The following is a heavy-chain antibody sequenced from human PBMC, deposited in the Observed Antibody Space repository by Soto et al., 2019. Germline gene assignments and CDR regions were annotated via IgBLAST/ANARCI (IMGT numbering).Heavy chain of an antibody. J-gene: IGHJ4*02. D-gene: IGHD3-16*01. Sequence: EVLLLESGGDLVQPGGSLRLSCATSGFSFRNHAMTWSRQAPGKGLEWVSSISGSGNATYYADSVKGRFTISRDNFKTTLSLQMNSLTGHDTALYYCARDRGSYGYVNWGQGTLVTVSS. CDR3: ARDRGSYGYVN. CDR2: ISGSGNAT. CDR1: GFSFRNHA. V-gene: IGHV3-23*01.